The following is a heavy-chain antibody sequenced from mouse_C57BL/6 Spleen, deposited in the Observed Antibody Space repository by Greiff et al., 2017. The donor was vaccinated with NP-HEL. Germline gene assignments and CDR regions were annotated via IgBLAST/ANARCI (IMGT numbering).Heavy chain of an antibody. J-gene: IGHJ2*01. CDR2: IYPGDGDT. Sequence: QVQLQQSGPELVKPGASVKISCKASGYAFSSSWMNWVKQRPGKGLEWIGRIYPGDGDTNYTGKFEGKATLTADNSSSTAYMQLSRLTSEDSAVNFCAQGATFDYWGQGTTLTVSS. V-gene: IGHV1-82*01. CDR3: AQGATFDY. D-gene: IGHD6-1*01. CDR1: GYAFSSSW.